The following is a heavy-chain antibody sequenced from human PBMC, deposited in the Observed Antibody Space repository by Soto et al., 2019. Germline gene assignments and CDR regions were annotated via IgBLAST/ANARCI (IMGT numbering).Heavy chain of an antibody. CDR3: ARDYGYGMDV. J-gene: IGHJ6*02. V-gene: IGHV3-33*01. Sequence: QVQLVESGGGVVQPGRSLRLSCAASGFTFSSYGMYWVRQAPGKGLEWVAVIWYDGSNKYYADPVKGRFTISRDNSKNTLYLKMNSLRAEDTAVYYCARDYGYGMDVWGQGTTVTVSS. CDR2: IWYDGSNK. D-gene: IGHD3-10*01. CDR1: GFTFSSYG.